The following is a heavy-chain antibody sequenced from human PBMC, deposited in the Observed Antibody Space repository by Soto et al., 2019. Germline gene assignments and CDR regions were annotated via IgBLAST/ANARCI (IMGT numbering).Heavy chain of an antibody. CDR2: INHSGST. CDR3: ARAVFNEAARPVHFDY. CDR1: GGSFSGYY. V-gene: IGHV4-34*01. Sequence: QVQLQQWGAGLLKPSETLSLTCAVYGGSFSGYYWSWIRQPPGKGLEWIGEINHSGSTNYNPSLKSRVTISVDTSKNQFSLKLSSVTAADTAVYYCARAVFNEAARPVHFDYWGQGTLVTVSS. J-gene: IGHJ4*02. D-gene: IGHD6-6*01.